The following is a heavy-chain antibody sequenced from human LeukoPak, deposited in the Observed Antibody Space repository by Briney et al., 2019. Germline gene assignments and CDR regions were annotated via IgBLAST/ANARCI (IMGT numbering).Heavy chain of an antibody. CDR1: GFTFSSYA. V-gene: IGHV3-30-3*01. D-gene: IGHD6-19*01. CDR2: ISYDGSNK. CDR3: ARRLANHYYYGMDV. J-gene: IGHJ6*02. Sequence: GRSLRVSCAASGFTFSSYAMHWVRQAPGKGLEWVAVISYDGSNKYYADSVKGRFTISRDNSKNTLYLQMNSLRAEDTAVYYCARRLANHYYYGMDVWGQGITVTVSS.